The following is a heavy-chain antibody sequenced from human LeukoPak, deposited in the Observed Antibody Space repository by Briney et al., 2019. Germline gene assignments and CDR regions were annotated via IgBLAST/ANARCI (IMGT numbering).Heavy chain of an antibody. CDR1: GFTFSSYE. CDR2: ISSSGSII. J-gene: IGHJ6*02. D-gene: IGHD3-3*01. Sequence: PGGSLRLSCAASGFTFSSYEMNWVRQAPGKGLEWVSYISSSGSIIYYADSVKGRFTISRDNAKNSLYLQMNSLRAEDTAVYYCARSSYYDFWSGLTQGGMDVWGPGTTVTVSS. V-gene: IGHV3-48*03. CDR3: ARSSYYDFWSGLTQGGMDV.